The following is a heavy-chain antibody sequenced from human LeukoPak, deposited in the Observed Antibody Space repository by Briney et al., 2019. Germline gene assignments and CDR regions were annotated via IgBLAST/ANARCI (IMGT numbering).Heavy chain of an antibody. J-gene: IGHJ4*02. V-gene: IGHV3-23*01. CDR3: AKKEAKPELRSFDY. CDR2: ISGSGGNT. D-gene: IGHD1-7*01. CDR1: GFTFSSYA. Sequence: GGSLRLSCAASGFTFSSYAMSWVRQAPGKGLEWVSAISGSGGNTYYADSVKGRFTISRDTSKNTLYLQMNSLRAEDTAVYYCAKKEAKPELRSFDYWGQGTLVTVSS.